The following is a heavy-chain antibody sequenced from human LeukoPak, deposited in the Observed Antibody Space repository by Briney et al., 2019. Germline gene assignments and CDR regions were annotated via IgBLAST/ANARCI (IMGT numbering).Heavy chain of an antibody. CDR3: ARGTYDYASGTYYPPDY. V-gene: IGHV3-13*04. CDR2: SSSAGDT. D-gene: IGHD3-10*01. J-gene: IGHJ4*02. CDR1: GFTFRSYD. Sequence: PGGSLRLSCAASGFTFRSYDMHGVREGTGKGLEWVSASSSAGDTYYPDSVKGRFTISRESAKNSLYLQMDSLRAGDTAVYYCARGTYDYASGTYYPPDYWGQGTLVTVSS.